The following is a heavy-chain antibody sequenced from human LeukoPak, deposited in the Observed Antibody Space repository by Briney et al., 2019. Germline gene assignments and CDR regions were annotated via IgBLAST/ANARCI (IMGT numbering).Heavy chain of an antibody. J-gene: IGHJ4*02. V-gene: IGHV3-66*01. CDR2: IYSGGST. Sequence: PGGSLRLSCAASGLTVNSNYMSWVRQAPGKGLEWVSVIYSGGSTYYAASVKGSFTISRANSKNTLYLQMNSQRAEDTAVYYCARDLGYSGYDKEGYWGQRTRVTVSS. CDR1: GLTVNSNY. CDR3: ARDLGYSGYDKEGY. D-gene: IGHD5-12*01.